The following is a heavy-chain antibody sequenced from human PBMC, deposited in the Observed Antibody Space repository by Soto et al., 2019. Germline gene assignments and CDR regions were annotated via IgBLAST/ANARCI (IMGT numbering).Heavy chain of an antibody. Sequence: GGSLRLSCAASGFSFRSYYMNRVRQAPGKGLEWVSSISSSSSYINYADSVKGRFTISRDNAKNSLYLQMNSLRAEDTAVYYCARVGTYYGSGSPYYSDYWGQGTLVTVSS. CDR3: ARVGTYYGSGSPYYSDY. J-gene: IGHJ4*02. CDR1: GFSFRSYY. CDR2: ISSSSSYI. D-gene: IGHD3-10*01. V-gene: IGHV3-21*01.